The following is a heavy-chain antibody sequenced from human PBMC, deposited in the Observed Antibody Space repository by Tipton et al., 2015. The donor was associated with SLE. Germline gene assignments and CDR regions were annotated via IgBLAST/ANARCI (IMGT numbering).Heavy chain of an antibody. J-gene: IGHJ4*02. V-gene: IGHV4-38-2*01. D-gene: IGHD6-13*01. CDR1: GYSISSGYY. CDR3: ARGQIAAAGTGDY. CDR2: IYHSGST. Sequence: TLSLTCAVSGYSISSGYYWGWIRQPPGKGLEWIGSIYHSGSTYYNPSLKSRVTISVDTSKNQFSLKLSAVTAADTAVYYCARGQIAAAGTGDYWGQGTLVTVSS.